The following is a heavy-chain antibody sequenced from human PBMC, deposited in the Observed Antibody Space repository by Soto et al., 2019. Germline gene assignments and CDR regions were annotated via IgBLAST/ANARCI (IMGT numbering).Heavy chain of an antibody. J-gene: IGHJ4*02. CDR2: IHWNSGGM. CDR3: VKETVNYYDSSGYYFDY. CDR1: GFPFDDYA. Sequence: EVQLVESGGGLVQPGRSLRLSCAASGFPFDDYAMHWVRQAPGKGLEWVSGIHWNSGGMGYADSVTGQFTVSRDNAKNSLYLQMNSLRLEDTALYYWVKETVNYYDSSGYYFDYWGQGTLGTVSS. D-gene: IGHD3-22*01. V-gene: IGHV3-9*01.